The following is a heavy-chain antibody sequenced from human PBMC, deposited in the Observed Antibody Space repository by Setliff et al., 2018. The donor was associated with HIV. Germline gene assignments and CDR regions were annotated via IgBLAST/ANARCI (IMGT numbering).Heavy chain of an antibody. Sequence: PGGSLRLSCAASGFTFSTSALTWVRQAPGKGLEWVSSIGDALSSTTNTYCANSVKGRFTISRDDSKSTLFLQMNSLRAEDTAIYYCAKLVFYSGSHRYFQHWGQGSLVTVSS. CDR1: GFTFSTSA. D-gene: IGHD1-26*01. V-gene: IGHV3-23*01. CDR3: AKLVFYSGSHRYFQH. CDR2: IGDALSST. J-gene: IGHJ1*01.